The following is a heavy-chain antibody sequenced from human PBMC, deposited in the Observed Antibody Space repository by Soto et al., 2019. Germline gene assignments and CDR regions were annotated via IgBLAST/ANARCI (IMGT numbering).Heavy chain of an antibody. CDR1: GGSITSCSYF. V-gene: IGHV4-39*01. D-gene: IGHD3-16*01. J-gene: IGHJ6*02. CDR2: IYYSGNT. Sequence: QLQLQESGPGLVKPSETLSLTCTVSGGSITSCSYFWGWIRQPPGKGLEWIGSIYYSGNTYYNPYLXAXAXSXXDPSTSPFSLKLRSVTAADTAVSYCARGTSLWRRDRYCMDVWGQGPTVTVSS. CDR3: ARGTSLWRRDRYCMDV.